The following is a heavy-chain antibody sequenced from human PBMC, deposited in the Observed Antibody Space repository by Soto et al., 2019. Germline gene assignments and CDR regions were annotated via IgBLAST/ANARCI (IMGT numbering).Heavy chain of an antibody. CDR2: ISRSGSTI. J-gene: IGHJ2*01. CDR3: ARDGRIRRPDWYFDL. CDR1: GLTFSSYE. D-gene: IGHD2-15*01. V-gene: IGHV3-48*03. Sequence: LRLSCAASGLTFSSYEMNWVRQAPGKGLEWVSYISRSGSTIYYADSVKGRVTISRDNAKNSLYLQMNSLRAEDTAVYYCARDGRIRRPDWYFDLWGRGTLVTVSS.